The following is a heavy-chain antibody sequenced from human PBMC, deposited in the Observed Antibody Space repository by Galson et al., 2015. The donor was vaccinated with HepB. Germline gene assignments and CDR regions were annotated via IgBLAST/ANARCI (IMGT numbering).Heavy chain of an antibody. V-gene: IGHV1-69*13. CDR3: ARDDFWSGNQPAPFDY. CDR1: GGTFSSYA. J-gene: IGHJ4*02. Sequence: SVKVSCKASGGTFSSYAISWVRQAPGQGLEWMGGIIPIFGTANYAQKFQGRVTITADESTSTAYMELSSLRSEDTAVYYCARDDFWSGNQPAPFDYWGQGTLVTVSS. D-gene: IGHD3-3*01. CDR2: IIPIFGTA.